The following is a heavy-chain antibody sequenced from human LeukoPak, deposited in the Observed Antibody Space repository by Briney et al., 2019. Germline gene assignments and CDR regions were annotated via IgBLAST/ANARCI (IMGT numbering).Heavy chain of an antibody. V-gene: IGHV3-23*01. D-gene: IGHD3-10*01. CDR2: ISGSGGST. CDR1: GFTFSSYA. CDR3: AKDQAQVLWFGEFTSPGFDP. J-gene: IGHJ5*02. Sequence: GGSLRLSCAASGFTFSSYAMSWVRQAPGKGLEWVSAISGSGGSTYYANSVKGRFTISRDNSKNTLYLQMNSLRAEDTAVYYCAKDQAQVLWFGEFTSPGFDPWGQGTLVTVSS.